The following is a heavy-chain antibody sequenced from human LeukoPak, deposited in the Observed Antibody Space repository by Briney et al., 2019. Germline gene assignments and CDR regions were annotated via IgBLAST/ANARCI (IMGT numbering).Heavy chain of an antibody. D-gene: IGHD1-14*01. Sequence: VASVKVCCKTSGYPFTKWEINWVRQAAGQGLEWLGWVHPDNGNTYYAQRFRGRVTMSRDTSTTTAYMELSGLRSNDTAVYFCATGPRNDPWGQGTLVTVSS. J-gene: IGHJ5*02. V-gene: IGHV1-8*01. CDR3: ATGPRNDP. CDR1: GYPFTKWE. CDR2: VHPDNGNT.